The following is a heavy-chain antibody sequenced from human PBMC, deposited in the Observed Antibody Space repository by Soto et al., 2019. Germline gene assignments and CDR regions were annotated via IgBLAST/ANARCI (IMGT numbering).Heavy chain of an antibody. D-gene: IGHD3-22*01. Sequence: ETLSLTCTVSGCAISSYYWSWIRQPPGKGLEWIGYIYYSGSTNYNPSLKSRVTISVDTSKNQFSLKLSSVTAADTAVYYCARDLRDGVITRFDPWGQGTLVTVSS. CDR3: ARDLRDGVITRFDP. CDR2: IYYSGST. J-gene: IGHJ5*02. V-gene: IGHV4-59*01. CDR1: GCAISSYY.